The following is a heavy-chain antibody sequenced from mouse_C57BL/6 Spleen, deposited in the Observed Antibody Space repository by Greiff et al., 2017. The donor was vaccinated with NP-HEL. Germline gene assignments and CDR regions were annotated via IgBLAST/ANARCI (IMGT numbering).Heavy chain of an antibody. CDR1: GYAFSSSW. CDR3: GRSAIYYDYEGWFAD. V-gene: IGHV1-82*01. D-gene: IGHD2-4*01. CDR2: IYPGDGDT. Sequence: VQLQESGPELVKPGASVKISCKASGYAFSSSWMNWVKQRPGKGLEWIGRIYPGDGDTNYNGKFKGKATLTADKSSRTAYMELSSLTSDDSAVYFCGRSAIYYDYEGWFADWGQGTLVTVST. J-gene: IGHJ3*01.